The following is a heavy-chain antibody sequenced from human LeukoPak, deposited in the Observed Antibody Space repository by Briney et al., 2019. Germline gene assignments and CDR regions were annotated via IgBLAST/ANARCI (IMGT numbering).Heavy chain of an antibody. CDR1: GITFSTSG. CDR3: ARDKGTTCIDN. J-gene: IGHJ4*01. CDR2: IWSDGSNK. Sequence: GGSLRLSCAASGITFSTSGMHWVRQAPGKGLEWVAFIWSDGSNKYHADSVKGRFTISRDNSKDTLYLQMNSLRAEDTAVYYCARDKGTTCIDNWGQEPWSPSPQ. D-gene: IGHD4-17*01. V-gene: IGHV3-33*01.